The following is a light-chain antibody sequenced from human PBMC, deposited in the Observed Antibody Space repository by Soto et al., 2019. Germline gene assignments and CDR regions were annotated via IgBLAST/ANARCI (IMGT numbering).Light chain of an antibody. V-gene: IGKV3-20*01. CDR1: QSVSSSY. CDR2: GAS. J-gene: IGKJ2*01. Sequence: EIVLTQSPGTLSLSPGERATLSCRASQSVSSSYLAWYQQKPGQAPRLLIYGASSRATGIPDRFSGSGSGTDFTLTICRLEPEDFAVYYCQQYGSSPMYTFGQGTKLEI. CDR3: QQYGSSPMYT.